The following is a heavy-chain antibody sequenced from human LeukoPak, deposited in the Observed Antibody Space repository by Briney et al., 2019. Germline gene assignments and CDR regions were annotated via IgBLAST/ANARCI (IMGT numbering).Heavy chain of an antibody. CDR2: ISAYNGNT. D-gene: IGHD6-13*01. J-gene: IGHJ4*02. CDR1: GYTFINYG. Sequence: ASVKVSCKASGYTFINYGISWARQAPGQGLEWMGRISAYNGNTNYAQKFQGRVSMTTETPTSTAYMELRSLRSDDTAVYYCARDISQYSSTCYYWGQGTLVTVSS. V-gene: IGHV1-18*01. CDR3: ARDISQYSSTCYY.